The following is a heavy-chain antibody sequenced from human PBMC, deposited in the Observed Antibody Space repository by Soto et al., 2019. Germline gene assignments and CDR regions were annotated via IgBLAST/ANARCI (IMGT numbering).Heavy chain of an antibody. J-gene: IGHJ4*02. CDR1: GFIFSSYA. D-gene: IGHD1-26*01. Sequence: GGSLRLSCAASGFIFSSYAMHWVRQAPGKGLEWVAVISFGGSNKYYADSVKGRFTISRDNSKKTLYLQMNSLRAEDTAVYYCARDLYSGSYRQLDYWGQGALVTVSS. CDR2: ISFGGSNK. V-gene: IGHV3-30-3*01. CDR3: ARDLYSGSYRQLDY.